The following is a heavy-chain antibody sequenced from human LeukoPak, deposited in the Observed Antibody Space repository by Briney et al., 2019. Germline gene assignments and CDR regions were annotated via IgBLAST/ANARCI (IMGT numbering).Heavy chain of an antibody. Sequence: GGSLRLSCAVSGFSVSSNYMSWVRQAPGKGLEWVSVIYSGGGIYYADSVKGRFTSSRDSSKNMMYLQLNSLRVEDTAVYFCARDSHKGFWGQGALVTVSS. CDR1: GFSVSSNY. J-gene: IGHJ4*02. CDR3: ARDSHKGF. V-gene: IGHV3-66*01. CDR2: IYSGGGI.